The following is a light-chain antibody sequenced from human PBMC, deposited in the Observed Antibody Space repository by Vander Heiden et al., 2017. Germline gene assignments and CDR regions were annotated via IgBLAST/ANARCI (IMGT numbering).Light chain of an antibody. V-gene: IGLV1-47*02. CDR3: SASDDSMSAYWV. Sequence: QSVLTQPPSASGTPGQRVTLSCSGSSPTIRSNYVYWSPQPPGTAPKLLIVSNNQRPSGVPDRFSCSNSGTSASPATSGLRAEDEADDYCSASDDSMSAYWVFGGGTKLTVL. J-gene: IGLJ3*02. CDR2: SNN. CDR1: SPTIRSNY.